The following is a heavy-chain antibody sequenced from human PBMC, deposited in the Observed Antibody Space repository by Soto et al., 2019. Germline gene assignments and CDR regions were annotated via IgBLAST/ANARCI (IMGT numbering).Heavy chain of an antibody. Sequence: EVQLVESGGGLVQPGGSLRLSCAASGFTFSSYWMHWVRQAPGKGLVWVSRINSDGSSTSYADSVKGRFTISRDNAKNTLNLQMNSLSAEDKAVYYCARDPALYGSGTFDYWGQGTLVTVAS. CDR1: GFTFSSYW. D-gene: IGHD3-10*01. CDR2: INSDGSST. J-gene: IGHJ4*02. V-gene: IGHV3-74*01. CDR3: ARDPALYGSGTFDY.